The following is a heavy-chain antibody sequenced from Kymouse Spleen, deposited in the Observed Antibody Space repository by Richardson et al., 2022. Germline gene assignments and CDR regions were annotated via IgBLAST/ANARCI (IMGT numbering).Heavy chain of an antibody. CDR1: GGSISSSSYY. CDR3: ARQPVGTQGDY. Sequence: QLQLQESGPGLVKPSETLSLTCTVSGGSISSSSYYWGWIRQPPGKGLEWIGSIYYSGSTYYNPSLKSRVTISVDTSKNQFSLKLSSVTAADTAVYYCARQPVGTQGDYWGQGTLVTVSS. J-gene: IGHJ4*02. CDR2: IYYSGST. D-gene: IGHD1-26*01. V-gene: IGHV4-39*01.